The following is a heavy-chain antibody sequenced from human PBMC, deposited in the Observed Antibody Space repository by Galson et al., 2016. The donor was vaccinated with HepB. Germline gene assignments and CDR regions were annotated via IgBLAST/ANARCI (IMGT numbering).Heavy chain of an antibody. J-gene: IGHJ4*02. CDR1: GFSIRNHW. Sequence: SLRLSCAASGFSIRNHWMSWVRQAPGKGLKWVANINQDGSVEKYADSVRGRFTVFKDNAKNSVYLQLNSLSADDTAMFYCARIAADGSTFDYWGQGTLVTVSS. D-gene: IGHD6-13*01. V-gene: IGHV3-7*03. CDR2: INQDGSVE. CDR3: ARIAADGSTFDY.